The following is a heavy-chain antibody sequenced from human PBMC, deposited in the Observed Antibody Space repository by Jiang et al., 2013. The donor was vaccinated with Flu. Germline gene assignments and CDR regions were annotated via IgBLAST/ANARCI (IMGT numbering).Heavy chain of an antibody. Sequence: GAEVKKPGASVKVSCKASGYTFTTFAVHWVRQAPGQRLEWMGGINAANDNTKYSQKFQGRVSITIETSASTTYMELSSLRSEDTAVYYCARVMNYYDSSGFYDGYFDYWGQGTVVTVSS. V-gene: IGHV1-3*01. J-gene: IGHJ4*02. CDR2: INAANDNT. D-gene: IGHD3-22*01. CDR1: GYTFTTFA. CDR3: ARVMNYYDSSGFYDGYFDY.